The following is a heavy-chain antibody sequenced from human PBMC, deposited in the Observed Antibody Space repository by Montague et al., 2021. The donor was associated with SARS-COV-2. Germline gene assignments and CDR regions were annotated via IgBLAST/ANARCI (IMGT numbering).Heavy chain of an antibody. J-gene: IGHJ4*02. D-gene: IGHD6-13*01. Sequence: CAISGDSVSSNSATWNWLRQSPSRGLEWLGRTYYRSMWKSDYARSVKGRIAINPGTSKNQFSLQLSSVTPEDTALYYSVRGIEAAGSYDYWGQGTLVTVSS. CDR2: TYYRSMWKS. CDR3: VRGIEAAGSYDY. V-gene: IGHV6-1*01. CDR1: GDSVSSNSAT.